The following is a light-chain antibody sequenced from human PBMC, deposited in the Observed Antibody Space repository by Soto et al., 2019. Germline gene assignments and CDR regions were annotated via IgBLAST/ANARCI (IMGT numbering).Light chain of an antibody. V-gene: IGKV3-20*01. J-gene: IGKJ1*01. Sequence: EIVLTQSPGTLSLPPGERATLSCRASQNIGGSYLAWYQQKPGQAPRLLIYDVSSRATGIPDRFSGSGSGTDFTLTISRLEPEDFAVYYCKHYVTSPATFGQGTKVE. CDR3: KHYVTSPAT. CDR1: QNIGGSY. CDR2: DVS.